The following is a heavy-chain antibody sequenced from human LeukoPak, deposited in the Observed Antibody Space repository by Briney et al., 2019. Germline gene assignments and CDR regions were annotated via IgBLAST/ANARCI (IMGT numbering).Heavy chain of an antibody. CDR3: AREKIAARGFDP. Sequence: PGRSLRLSCAASGFTFSSYGMHWVRQAPGKGLEWVAVIWYDGSNKYYADSVKGRFTISRDNSKNTLYLQMNSLRAEDTAVYYCAREKIAARGFDPWGQGTLVTVSS. CDR1: GFTFSSYG. V-gene: IGHV3-33*01. CDR2: IWYDGSNK. D-gene: IGHD6-6*01. J-gene: IGHJ5*02.